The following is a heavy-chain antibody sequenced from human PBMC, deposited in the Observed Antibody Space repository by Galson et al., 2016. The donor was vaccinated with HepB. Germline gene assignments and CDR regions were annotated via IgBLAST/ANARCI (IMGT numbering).Heavy chain of an antibody. CDR2: INSNSGEA. CDR3: VRGDVVVVPAEYNWFDP. V-gene: IGHV1-2*06. J-gene: IGHJ5*02. CDR1: GYTYTDYY. Sequence: SVKVSCKASGYTYTDYYVHWVRQAPGLGLEWMGRINSNSGEANYAQRFQGRFTMTRDTSISTTYMEMSRLRSDDTAIYYCVRGDVVVVPAEYNWFDPWGQGTRVTVSS. D-gene: IGHD2-2*01.